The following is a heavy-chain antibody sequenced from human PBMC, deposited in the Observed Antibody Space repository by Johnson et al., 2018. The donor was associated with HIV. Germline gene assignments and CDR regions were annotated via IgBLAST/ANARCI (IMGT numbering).Heavy chain of an antibody. V-gene: IGHV3-66*01. CDR1: GFTFSNYA. D-gene: IGHD3-22*01. J-gene: IGHJ3*02. CDR2: IYSGGRT. CDR3: ARDRRYYDSSGYYHDAFDI. Sequence: VQLVESGGGVVQPGRSLRLSCAASGFTFSNYAMHWVRQAPGKGLECVSGIYSGGRTYYADSVKGRFTISRDNSKNTLYLQMNSLRAEDKAVYFCARDRRYYDSSGYYHDAFDIWGQGTMVTVSS.